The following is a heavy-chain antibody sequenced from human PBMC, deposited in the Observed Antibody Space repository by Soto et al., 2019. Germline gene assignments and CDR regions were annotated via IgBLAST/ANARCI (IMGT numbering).Heavy chain of an antibody. V-gene: IGHV3-23*01. CDR1: GFTFSSFA. J-gene: IGHJ6*02. CDR2: ISDAGGNT. Sequence: PGGSLRLSCVASGFTFSSFAMSWVRQVPGKGLEWVSTISDAGGNTYNADSVKGRFTISRDNSRNTLYLQMNSLRAEDTAIYYCAKQQKDYYGLDVWGQGTTVTVSS. CDR3: AKQQKDYYGLDV.